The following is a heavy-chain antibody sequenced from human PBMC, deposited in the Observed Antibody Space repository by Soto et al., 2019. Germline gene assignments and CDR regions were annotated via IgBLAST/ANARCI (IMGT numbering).Heavy chain of an antibody. D-gene: IGHD3-3*01. CDR3: ARDDGGNWFDP. CDR1: VSTFTRYG. Sequence: ASVKGCCKVYVSTFTRYGIRRVRQAPGQGLEWMGWISAYNGNTNYAQKLQGRVTMTTDTSTSTAYMELRSLRSDDTAVYYCARDDGGNWFDPWGQGTLVTVSS. V-gene: IGHV1-18*01. CDR2: ISAYNGNT. J-gene: IGHJ5*02.